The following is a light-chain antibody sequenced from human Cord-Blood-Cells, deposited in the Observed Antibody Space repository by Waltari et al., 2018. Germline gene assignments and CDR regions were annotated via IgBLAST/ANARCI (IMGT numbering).Light chain of an antibody. CDR3: SSYTSSSTWV. CDR2: DVS. J-gene: IGLJ3*02. CDR1: SSDVGGYNY. Sequence: QSALTQPASVSGSPGQSLTLSCTGTSSDVGGYNYVSWYQQHPGKAPKLMSYDVSKRPSGVSNRFSGSKSGNTASLTISGLQAEDEADYYCSSYTSSSTWVFGGGTKLTVL. V-gene: IGLV2-14*01.